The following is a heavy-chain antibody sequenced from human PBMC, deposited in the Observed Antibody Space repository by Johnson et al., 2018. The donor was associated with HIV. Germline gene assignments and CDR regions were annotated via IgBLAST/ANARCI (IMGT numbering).Heavy chain of an antibody. CDR3: ARGSTPWGGEHVGYAFDL. Sequence: QVQLVESGGGLVKPGGSLRLSCKASGFTFSDYFMSWIRQAPGKGLECISYISSSGSSMYYTDSLKGRFTISRDNAKNSLYMQMNSLKAEDTGVYYCARGSTPWGGEHVGYAFDLWGRGTLVTISS. J-gene: IGHJ3*01. CDR1: GFTFSDYF. CDR2: ISSSGSSM. D-gene: IGHD4-17*01. V-gene: IGHV3-11*04.